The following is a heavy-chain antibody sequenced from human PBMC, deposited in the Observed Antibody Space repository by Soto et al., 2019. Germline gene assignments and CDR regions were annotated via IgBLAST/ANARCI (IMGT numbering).Heavy chain of an antibody. V-gene: IGHV1-8*01. CDR3: ARFPHRMTIFGVVRKDAFDI. Sequence: ASVKVSCKASGYTFTSYDINWVRQATGQGLEWMGWMNPNSGNTGYAQKFQGRVTMTRNTSISTAYMELSSLRSEDTAVYYCARFPHRMTIFGVVRKDAFDIWGQGTMVTVSS. D-gene: IGHD3-3*01. J-gene: IGHJ3*02. CDR2: MNPNSGNT. CDR1: GYTFTSYD.